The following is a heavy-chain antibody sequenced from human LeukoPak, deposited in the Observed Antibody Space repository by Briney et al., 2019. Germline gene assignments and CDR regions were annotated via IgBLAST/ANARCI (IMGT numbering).Heavy chain of an antibody. CDR2: MAYDGSRA. CDR1: GFTFGGYG. D-gene: IGHD1-14*01. J-gene: IGHJ4*02. Sequence: GGSLRLSCAGSGFTFGGYGMHWFRQTPGKELEWVAVMAYDGSRAFYADSVKGRFTISRDNSKNTMSVQMDDLRAADTAVYYCTRYNNDHFDYWGQGTLVTVSS. CDR3: TRYNNDHFDY. V-gene: IGHV3-33*01.